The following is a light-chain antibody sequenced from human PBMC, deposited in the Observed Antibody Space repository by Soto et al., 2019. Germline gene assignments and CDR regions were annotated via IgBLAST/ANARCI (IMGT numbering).Light chain of an antibody. J-gene: IGKJ1*01. CDR1: QSLVYSDGDT. CDR2: GAS. Sequence: VMTQSPLSLTVTLGQPASISCRSSQSLVYSDGDTLAWYQQKPGQAPRLLIHGASTRATGFPARFSGSGSGTDFTLTISSLQSEDFAVYYCQQYNNWPWTFGQGTKVDIK. V-gene: IGKV3-15*01. CDR3: QQYNNWPWT.